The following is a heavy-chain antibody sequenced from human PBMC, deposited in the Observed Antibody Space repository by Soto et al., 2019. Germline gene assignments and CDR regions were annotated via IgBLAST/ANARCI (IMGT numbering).Heavy chain of an antibody. V-gene: IGHV6-1*01. D-gene: IGHD6-19*01. CDR3: ARHEQREADPFDY. Sequence: LTFAISGDTVSSNSATWNWIRQSPSRGLEWLGRTYYRSQWYSDYALSVKSRITINPDTTKNQFSLHLNSVTPEDTAVYYCARHEQREADPFDYWGQGTLVTVSS. CDR1: GDTVSSNSAT. CDR2: TYYRSQWYS. J-gene: IGHJ4*02.